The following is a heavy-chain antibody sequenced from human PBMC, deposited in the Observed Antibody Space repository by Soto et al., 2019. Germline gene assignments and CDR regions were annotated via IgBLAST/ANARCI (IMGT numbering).Heavy chain of an antibody. J-gene: IGHJ6*02. CDR2: ISSDGSSY. V-gene: IGHV3-30*18. D-gene: IGHD1-26*01. CDR3: AKDRGLAESGTWSHYYYGMDV. CDR1: GFTLTNNG. Sequence: QVQLLESGGGVVQPGRSLRLSCVASGFTLTNNGMHWVRQAPGQGLEWVAVISSDGSSYYYGDSVRGRFPISRDTSKNTLFLEMNSLTTADTAVYYCAKDRGLAESGTWSHYYYGMDVWGQGTSVTVS.